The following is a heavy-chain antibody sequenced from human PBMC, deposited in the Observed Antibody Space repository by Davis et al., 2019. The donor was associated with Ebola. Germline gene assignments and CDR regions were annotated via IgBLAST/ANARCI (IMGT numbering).Heavy chain of an antibody. Sequence: GESLKISCAASGFTFSTYWMHWVRQAPGKGLVWVSGITPSGGVTPYADSVKGRFTISRDNAKNTVYLQMNSLRAEDTAVYYCAGELRGFDYWGQGTLVTVSS. CDR1: GFTFSTYW. J-gene: IGHJ4*02. V-gene: IGHV3-74*01. CDR2: ITPSGGVT. D-gene: IGHD4-17*01. CDR3: AGELRGFDY.